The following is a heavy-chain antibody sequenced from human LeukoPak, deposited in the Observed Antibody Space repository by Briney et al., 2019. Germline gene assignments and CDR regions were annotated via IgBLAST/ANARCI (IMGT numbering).Heavy chain of an antibody. D-gene: IGHD6-19*01. V-gene: IGHV1-2*02. J-gene: IGHJ2*01. CDR3: ARDGWGPGWYFDL. Sequence: ASVKVSCKTSGYTFNTYAIHWVRQAPGQGLEWMGWINPNNGGTNFAQKFQGRVTMTRDTSISTAYMELNRLRSDDTAVYYCARDGWGPGWYFDLWGRGTLVTVSS. CDR1: GYTFNTYA. CDR2: INPNNGGT.